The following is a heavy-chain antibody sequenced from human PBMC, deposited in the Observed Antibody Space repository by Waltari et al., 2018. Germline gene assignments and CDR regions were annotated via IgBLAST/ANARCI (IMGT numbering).Heavy chain of an antibody. J-gene: IGHJ6*02. Sequence: QVQLQQWGAGLLKSSETLYLTCAVSGESFSAFYWSWIRQPPGKELEWIGEINHSGSTNYNPSLKSRVTISVDRTRNQFSLNLNSVTAADTAVFYCARGRRLGYYYGLDVWGQGTTVTVSS. V-gene: IGHV4-34*02. CDR2: INHSGST. D-gene: IGHD5-12*01. CDR3: ARGRRLGYYYGLDV. CDR1: GESFSAFY.